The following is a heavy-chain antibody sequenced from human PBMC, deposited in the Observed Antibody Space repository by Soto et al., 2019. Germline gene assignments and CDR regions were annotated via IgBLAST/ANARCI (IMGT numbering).Heavy chain of an antibody. CDR3: AREHLIPPAHDFCDGSDF. Sequence: DVQLKEAGGGLVPPGQSLRLSCEVSGFTLSMYSMTWVRQAPGKGLEWVDKIPQDGSDGHYLDSVKGRFTISRDNAKNLVYLQMTSLRADDTAVDYCAREHLIPPAHDFCDGSDFWGQGAKVTVSS. CDR2: IPQDGSDG. V-gene: IGHV3-7*03. J-gene: IGHJ6*02. CDR1: GFTLSMYS. D-gene: IGHD2-2*02.